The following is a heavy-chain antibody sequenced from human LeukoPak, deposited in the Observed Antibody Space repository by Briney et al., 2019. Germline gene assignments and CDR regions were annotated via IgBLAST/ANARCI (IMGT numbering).Heavy chain of an antibody. CDR3: ARDSTHCSGASCYGGDY. Sequence: GGSLRLSRAASGFTFSSYGMHWVRQAPGKGLEWVALISYEGSDKYYADSVKGRFTISRDNSKNTLYLQMNSLRPEDTAVYYCARDSTHCSGASCYGGDYWGQGTLVTVSS. CDR1: GFTFSSYG. J-gene: IGHJ4*02. V-gene: IGHV3-30*03. CDR2: ISYEGSDK. D-gene: IGHD2-15*01.